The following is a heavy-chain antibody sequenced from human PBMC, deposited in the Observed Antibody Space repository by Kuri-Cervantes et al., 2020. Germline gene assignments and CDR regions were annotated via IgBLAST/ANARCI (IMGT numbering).Heavy chain of an antibody. CDR3: ATSGDLFIVGATKGVDY. J-gene: IGHJ4*02. Sequence: GSLRLSCAVSGYFISSGYYWGWIRQPPGKGLEWIGSIYHSGSTYYNSSLKSRVTISVDMSKNQFSLKLNSVTAADTAVYYCATSGDLFIVGATKGVDYWGQGTLVTVSS. V-gene: IGHV4-38-2*01. CDR2: IYHSGST. D-gene: IGHD1-26*01. CDR1: GYFISSGYY.